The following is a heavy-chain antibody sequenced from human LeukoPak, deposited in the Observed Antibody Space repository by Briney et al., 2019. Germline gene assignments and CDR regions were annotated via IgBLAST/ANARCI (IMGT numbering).Heavy chain of an antibody. CDR2: IYYSGST. D-gene: IGHD3-3*01. CDR3: ARDLGGSFWSGQILPDAFDI. Sequence: PSETLSLTCTVSGGSISSYYWSWIRQPPGKGLEWIGYIYYSGSTNYNPSLKSRVTISVDTSKNQFSLKLSSVTAADTAVYYCARDLGGSFWSGQILPDAFDIWGQGTMVTVSS. V-gene: IGHV4-59*01. J-gene: IGHJ3*02. CDR1: GGSISSYY.